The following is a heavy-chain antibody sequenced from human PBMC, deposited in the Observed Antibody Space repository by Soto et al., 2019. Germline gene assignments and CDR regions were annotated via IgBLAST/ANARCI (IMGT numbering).Heavy chain of an antibody. J-gene: IGHJ6*02. CDR2: ISYDGSNE. V-gene: IGHV3-30-3*01. D-gene: IGHD4-4*01. CDR3: ARSRDGYSFYFYYGMDG. CDR1: GFTFSSYA. Sequence: GGSLRLSCAASGFTFSSYAMHWVRQAPGKGLEWVAVISYDGSNEYYADSVKGRFTISRDNSKNTLYLQMNSLRAEDTAVYYCARSRDGYSFYFYYGMDGWGQGTTVTVSS.